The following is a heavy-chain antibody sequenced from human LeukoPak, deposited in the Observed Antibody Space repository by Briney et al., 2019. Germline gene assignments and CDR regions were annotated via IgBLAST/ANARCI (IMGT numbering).Heavy chain of an antibody. D-gene: IGHD3-22*01. CDR1: GDSISRSDSY. V-gene: IGHV4-39*01. CDR3: ARRRYYDGSGYLE. Sequence: SETLSLTCSVSGDSISRSDSYWDWIRQPPGKGLQWIGTIYYSGRTYYSPSLKSRVTMSVHTSNNQFSLNLRSVTAADTAVYYCARRRYYDGSGYLEWGQGTLLSVSS. CDR2: IYYSGRT. J-gene: IGHJ1*01.